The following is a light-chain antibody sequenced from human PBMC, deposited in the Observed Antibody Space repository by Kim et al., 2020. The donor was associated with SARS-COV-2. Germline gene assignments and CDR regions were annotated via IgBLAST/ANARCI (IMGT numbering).Light chain of an antibody. CDR3: QQTNTFPYT. Sequence: DIQMTQSPSSVSASVGDRVTIICRASQGVGSWLSWYQQKPGKAPQLLIYSASRLQSGVPLRFSGSGSGTDFILTISSLQPEDFATYYWQQTNTFPYTFGQGTKLEI. CDR2: SAS. J-gene: IGKJ2*01. CDR1: QGVGSW. V-gene: IGKV1D-12*01.